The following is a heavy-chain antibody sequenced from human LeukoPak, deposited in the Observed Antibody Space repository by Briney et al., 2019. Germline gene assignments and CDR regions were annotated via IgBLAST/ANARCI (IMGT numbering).Heavy chain of an antibody. J-gene: IGHJ3*02. Sequence: GASVKVSCKASGYTFTGYYMHWVRQAPGQGLEWMGWINPNSGGTNYAQKFQGRVTMTRDTSISTAYMELRSLRSDDTAVYYCARDRWDIAVVVAARTEDDAFDIWGQGTMVTVSS. CDR1: GYTFTGYY. V-gene: IGHV1-2*02. D-gene: IGHD2-15*01. CDR2: INPNSGGT. CDR3: ARDRWDIAVVVAARTEDDAFDI.